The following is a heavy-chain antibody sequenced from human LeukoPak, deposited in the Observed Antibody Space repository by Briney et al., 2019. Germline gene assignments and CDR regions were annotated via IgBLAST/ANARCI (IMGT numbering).Heavy chain of an antibody. D-gene: IGHD6-13*01. CDR1: GGSVSSGSYF. V-gene: IGHV4-61*01. Sequence: SETLSLTCTVSGGSVSSGSYFWSWIRQPPGKGLEWIGYISYSGSTNYNPSLKSRVTISVDTSKNQFSLKLSSVTAADTAVFYCARSPWGIAAAGHWGQGTLVTVS. J-gene: IGHJ3*01. CDR2: ISYSGST. CDR3: ARSPWGIAAAGH.